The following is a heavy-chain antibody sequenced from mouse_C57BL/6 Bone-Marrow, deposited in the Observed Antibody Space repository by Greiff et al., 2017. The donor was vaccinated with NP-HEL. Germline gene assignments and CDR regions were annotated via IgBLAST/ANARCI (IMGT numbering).Heavy chain of an antibody. Sequence: EVKLMESGPGLVKPSQSLSLTCSVTGYSITSGYYWNWIRQFPGNKLEWMGYISYDGSNNYNPSLKNRISITRDTSKNQFFLKLNSVTTEDTATYYGAREGYSSGSLNFDYWGQGTTLTVSS. V-gene: IGHV3-6*01. CDR2: ISYDGSN. CDR1: GYSITSGYY. J-gene: IGHJ2*01. D-gene: IGHD3-2*02. CDR3: AREGYSSGSLNFDY.